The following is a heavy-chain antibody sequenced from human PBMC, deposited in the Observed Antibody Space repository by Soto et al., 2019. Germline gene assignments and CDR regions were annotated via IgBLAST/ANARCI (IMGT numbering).Heavy chain of an antibody. J-gene: IGHJ4*02. CDR1: GFTFSDYY. CDR2: ISSSAGTI. D-gene: IGHD5-18*01. V-gene: IGHV3-11*01. Sequence: PGGSLRLSCAASGFTFSDYYMSWIRQAPGKGLEWVSYISSSAGTIYYADSVKGRFTISRDNAKNSLYLQMNSLRAEDTAVYYCARDPEIQAFDYWGQGTLVTVSS. CDR3: ARDPEIQAFDY.